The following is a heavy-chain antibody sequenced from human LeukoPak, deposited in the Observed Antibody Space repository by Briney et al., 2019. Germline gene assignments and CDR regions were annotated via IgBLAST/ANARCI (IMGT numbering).Heavy chain of an antibody. CDR2: IDSSGNT. CDR1: GGSISSGSYF. Sequence: SETLSLTCTVSGGSISSGSYFWSWIRQSAGRGLEWIGRIDSSGNTNYNPSLKSRVTISVDTSKNQFSLKLSSVTAADTAVYYCARGETNDYEDYWGQGTLVTVSS. V-gene: IGHV4-61*02. D-gene: IGHD4-17*01. J-gene: IGHJ4*02. CDR3: ARGETNDYEDY.